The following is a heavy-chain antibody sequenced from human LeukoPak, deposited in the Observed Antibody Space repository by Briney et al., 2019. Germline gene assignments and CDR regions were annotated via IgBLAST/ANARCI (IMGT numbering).Heavy chain of an antibody. CDR2: FYTSGGT. D-gene: IGHD6-6*01. Sequence: PSETLSLTRTVSGDSISSYYWSWIRQPPGKGLEWIGYFYTSGGTNYIPSLKGRVTISIDTSKNQFSLKLSSVTAADSAVYYCARLTRLSTSPDRYYLDYWGQGTLVAVSS. J-gene: IGHJ4*02. CDR3: ARLTRLSTSPDRYYLDY. CDR1: GDSISSYY. V-gene: IGHV4-4*09.